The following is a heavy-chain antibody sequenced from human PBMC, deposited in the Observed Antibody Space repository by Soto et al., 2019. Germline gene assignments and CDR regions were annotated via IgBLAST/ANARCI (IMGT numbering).Heavy chain of an antibody. CDR3: GGGETAMVLNYSYSGMDV. J-gene: IGHJ6*02. V-gene: IGHV3-23*01. D-gene: IGHD5-18*01. Sequence: PGGSLRLSCAASGLTFTSYAMTWVRQAPGKGLEWVSAVSGSGASTYYADSVRGRFTISRDNSKNTLYLQMNSLRAEDTAVYYWGGGETAMVLNYSYSGMDVWGQGTTVTVSS. CDR1: GLTFTSYA. CDR2: VSGSGAST.